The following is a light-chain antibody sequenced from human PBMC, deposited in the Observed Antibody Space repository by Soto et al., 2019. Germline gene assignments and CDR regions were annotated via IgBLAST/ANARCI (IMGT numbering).Light chain of an antibody. CDR2: DAS. CDR1: QTVRNNY. V-gene: IGKV3-20*01. Sequence: EFVLTHSPGTLSLSPGERATLSCRASQTVRNNYLAWYQQKPGQAPKLLIHDASSRDTGIPDRFSGGGSGTDFILTISRLEPDDFAVYYCQHFSSYPLTFGGGTNVDIK. CDR3: QHFSSYPLT. J-gene: IGKJ4*01.